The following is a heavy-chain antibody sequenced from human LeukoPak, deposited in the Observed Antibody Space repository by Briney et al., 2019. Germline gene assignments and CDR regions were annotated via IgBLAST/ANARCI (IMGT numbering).Heavy chain of an antibody. CDR1: GYTFTSYG. D-gene: IGHD6-19*01. J-gene: IGHJ6*03. V-gene: IGHV1-8*02. CDR2: MNPNSGNT. CDR3: ARRGAVAGSYYYYYYMDV. Sequence: GASVNVSCKASGYTFTSYGISWVRQATGQGLEGMGWMNPNSGNTGYAQKFQGRVTMTRNTSRSTAYMELSSLRSEDTAVYYCARRGAVAGSYYYYYYMDVWGKGTTVTISS.